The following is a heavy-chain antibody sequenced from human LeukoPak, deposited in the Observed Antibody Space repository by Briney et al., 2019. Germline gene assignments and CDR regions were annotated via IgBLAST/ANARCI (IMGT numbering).Heavy chain of an antibody. CDR1: GYTFSSYD. D-gene: IGHD5-12*01. V-gene: IGHV1-18*04. Sequence: ASVKVSCKASGYTFSSYDISWVRQAPGQGLEWMGWISAYKGNTDYAQKFQGRVTMTTDTSTSTPYMELRSLRSDDTAVYYCAGKLGTVGSINLGVDYWGQGTLVTISS. J-gene: IGHJ4*02. CDR2: ISAYKGNT. CDR3: AGKLGTVGSINLGVDY.